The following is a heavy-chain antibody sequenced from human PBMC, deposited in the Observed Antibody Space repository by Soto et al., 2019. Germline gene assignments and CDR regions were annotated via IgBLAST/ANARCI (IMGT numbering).Heavy chain of an antibody. CDR1: GFTFSSYW. CDR2: IKQDGSEK. Sequence: QPGGSLRLSCAASGFTFSSYWMSWVRQAPGKGLEWVANIKQDGSEKYYVDSVKGRFTISRDNAKNSLYLQMNSLRAEDTAVYYCARDSAAYYYGSGTLYPGGYYYYGMDVWGQGTTVTVSS. V-gene: IGHV3-7*01. J-gene: IGHJ6*02. CDR3: ARDSAAYYYGSGTLYPGGYYYYGMDV. D-gene: IGHD3-10*01.